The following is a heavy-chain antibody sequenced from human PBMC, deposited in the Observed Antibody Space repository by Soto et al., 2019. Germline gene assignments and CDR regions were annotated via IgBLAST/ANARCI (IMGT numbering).Heavy chain of an antibody. CDR2: ISSSSSYI. J-gene: IGHJ6*02. CDR1: GFTFSSYS. CDR3: ARSWNYYYYYGMDV. D-gene: IGHD3-3*01. Sequence: EVQLVESGGGLVKPGGSLRLSCAASGFTFSSYSMNWVRQAPGKGLEWVSSISSSSSYIYYADSVKGRFTISRDNAKNSLYLQMNSLRAEVTAVYYCARSWNYYYYYGMDVWGQGTTVTVSS. V-gene: IGHV3-21*01.